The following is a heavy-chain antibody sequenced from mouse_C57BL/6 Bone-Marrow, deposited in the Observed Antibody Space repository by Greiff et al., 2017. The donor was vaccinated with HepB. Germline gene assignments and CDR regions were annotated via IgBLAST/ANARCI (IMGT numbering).Heavy chain of an antibody. CDR2: IDPSDSYT. Sequence: VQLQQPGAELVRPGTSVKLSCKASGYTFTSYWMHWVKQRPGQGLEWIGVIDPSDSYTNYNQKFKGKATLTVDTSSSTAYMQLSSLTSEDSAVYYCARGGEKKGGFAYWGQGTLVTVSA. J-gene: IGHJ3*01. V-gene: IGHV1-59*01. CDR1: GYTFTSYW. CDR3: ARGGEKKGGFAY.